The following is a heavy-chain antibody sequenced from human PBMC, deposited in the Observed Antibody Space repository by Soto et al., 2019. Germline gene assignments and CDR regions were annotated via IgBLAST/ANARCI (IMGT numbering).Heavy chain of an antibody. J-gene: IGHJ6*03. D-gene: IGHD3-3*01. CDR3: ARQYYDFWSGYPAPYYYMDV. CDR2: IYPGDSDT. CDR1: GYSFTSYW. Sequence: GESLKISCKGSGYSFTSYWIGWVRQMPGKGLARMGIIYPGDSDTRYSPSFQGQVTISADKSISTAYLQWSSLKASDTAMYYCARQYYDFWSGYPAPYYYMDVWGKGTTVTVSS. V-gene: IGHV5-51*01.